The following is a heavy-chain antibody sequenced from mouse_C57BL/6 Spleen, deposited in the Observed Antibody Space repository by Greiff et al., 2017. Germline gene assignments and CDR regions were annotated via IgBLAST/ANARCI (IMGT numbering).Heavy chain of an antibody. J-gene: IGHJ2*01. Sequence: QVQLQQPGAELVRPGSSVKLSCKASGYTFTSYWMHWVKQRPIQGLEWIGNIDPSDSDTHYNQKFKDKATLTVDKSSSTAYMQLSSLTSEDSVVYYYAIELFLDYWGQGTTLTVSS. D-gene: IGHD4-1*01. CDR3: AIELFLDY. CDR1: GYTFTSYW. CDR2: IDPSDSDT. V-gene: IGHV1-52*01.